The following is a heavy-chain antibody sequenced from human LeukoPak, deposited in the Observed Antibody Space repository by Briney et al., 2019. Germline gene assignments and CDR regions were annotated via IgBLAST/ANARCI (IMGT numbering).Heavy chain of an antibody. J-gene: IGHJ4*02. Sequence: GGSLRLSCAASGFTFSDHGMHWVRQAPGKGLEWLAVISYDGSNKYYTDSVKGRFTISRDNSKNTLFLQMNSLRVEDTAVYYCAKDAGEQWLANFDYWGQGTLVTVSS. CDR2: ISYDGSNK. V-gene: IGHV3-30*18. CDR3: AKDAGEQWLANFDY. D-gene: IGHD6-19*01. CDR1: GFTFSDHG.